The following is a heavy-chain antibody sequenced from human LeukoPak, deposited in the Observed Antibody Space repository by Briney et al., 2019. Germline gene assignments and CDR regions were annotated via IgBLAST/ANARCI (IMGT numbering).Heavy chain of an antibody. J-gene: IGHJ5*02. CDR1: GGSISSYY. D-gene: IGHD6-6*01. CDR2: IYYSGST. CDR3: ARSLSSSGENWFDP. V-gene: IGHV4-59*08. Sequence: PSETLSLTCTVSGGSISSYYWSCIRQPPGKGLKWIGYIYYSGSTNYNPSLKSRVTISVDTSKNQFSLKLSSVTAADTAVYYCARSLSSSGENWFDPWGQGTLVTVSS.